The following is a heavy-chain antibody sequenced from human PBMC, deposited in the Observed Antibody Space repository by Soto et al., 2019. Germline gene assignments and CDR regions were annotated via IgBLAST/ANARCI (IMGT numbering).Heavy chain of an antibody. CDR3: AKTIVPGGIDAFDV. D-gene: IGHD2-15*01. J-gene: IGHJ3*01. CDR1: GFTLSSYA. CDR2: ISASGSDT. Sequence: EVQLLESGGDLIQAGGSLRLSCAASGFTLSSYALTWVRQGPGKGLEWVSVISASGSDTFFRDSVKGRFTISRDTSKNTLYLQMNSLRVEDTAVYYCAKTIVPGGIDAFDVWGRGTMVTVSS. V-gene: IGHV3-23*01.